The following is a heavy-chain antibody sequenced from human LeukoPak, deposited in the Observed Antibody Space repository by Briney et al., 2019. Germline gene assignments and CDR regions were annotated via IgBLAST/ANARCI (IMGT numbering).Heavy chain of an antibody. D-gene: IGHD3-10*02. CDR3: ARRDAAVFGETPLDY. V-gene: IGHV5-51*01. CDR1: GYRFSSSW. Sequence: GESLKISCKGSGYRFSSSWIAWVRQMPGKGLEWMGIIYPADSDTRYSPSFQGQVTISVDKSISTAYLQWSSRKASDTAMYYWARRDAAVFGETPLDYWGQGTLVTVSS. J-gene: IGHJ4*02. CDR2: IYPADSDT.